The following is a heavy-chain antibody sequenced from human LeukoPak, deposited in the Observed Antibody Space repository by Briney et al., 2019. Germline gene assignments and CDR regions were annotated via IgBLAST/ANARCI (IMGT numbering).Heavy chain of an antibody. J-gene: IGHJ4*02. D-gene: IGHD4-23*01. V-gene: IGHV3-7*01. CDR2: ITGDVSEK. CDR1: GFSFSGYL. Sequence: GGSLRLSCAASGFSFSGYLLSWVRQAPGKGLEWVATITGDVSEKYYDDSVKGRFTISRDNAKNSLYLEMSSLRAEDTAVYYCARLLGMVTTFDYWGQGILVTASS. CDR3: ARLLGMVTTFDY.